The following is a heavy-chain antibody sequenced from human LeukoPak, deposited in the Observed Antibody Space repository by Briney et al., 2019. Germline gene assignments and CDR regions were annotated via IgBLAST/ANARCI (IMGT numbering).Heavy chain of an antibody. D-gene: IGHD3-22*01. J-gene: IGHJ4*02. Sequence: GGSLRLSCAASGFTFSSYSMNWVRQAPGKGLEWVSSISSSSSSIYYADSVKGRFTISRDNAKNSLYLQMNSLRAEDTAVYYCAVAYDSSGYYYLWGQGALVTVSS. CDR1: GFTFSSYS. CDR3: AVAYDSSGYYYL. V-gene: IGHV3-21*01. CDR2: ISSSSSSI.